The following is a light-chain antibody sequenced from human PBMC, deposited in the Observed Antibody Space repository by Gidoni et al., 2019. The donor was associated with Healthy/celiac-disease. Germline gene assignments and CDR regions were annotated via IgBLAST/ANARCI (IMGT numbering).Light chain of an antibody. CDR1: QSVSSY. J-gene: IGKJ4*01. CDR3: QQRSNGLT. CDR2: DAS. Sequence: EIVLTQSPATLSLSPAERATLSCRASQSVSSYLAWYQQKPGQAPRLLIYDASNRATGIPARFSGSGSGTDFTLTISSLEPEDFAVYYCQQRSNGLTFXGXTKVEIK. V-gene: IGKV3-11*01.